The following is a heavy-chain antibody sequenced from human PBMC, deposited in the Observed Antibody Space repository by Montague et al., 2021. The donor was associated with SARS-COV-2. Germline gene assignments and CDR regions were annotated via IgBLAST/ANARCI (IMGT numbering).Heavy chain of an antibody. Sequence: SLRLSCAASGFTFSSYAMHWVRQAPGKGLEWVAVISYDGSNKYYADSVKGRFTIPRDNSKNTLYLQMNSLRAEDTAVYYCARVEEKYYDILTGYYNPHYYYYGMDVWGQGTTVTVSS. CDR1: GFTFSSYA. D-gene: IGHD3-9*01. CDR3: ARVEEKYYDILTGYYNPHYYYYGMDV. J-gene: IGHJ6*02. V-gene: IGHV3-30-3*01. CDR2: ISYDGSNK.